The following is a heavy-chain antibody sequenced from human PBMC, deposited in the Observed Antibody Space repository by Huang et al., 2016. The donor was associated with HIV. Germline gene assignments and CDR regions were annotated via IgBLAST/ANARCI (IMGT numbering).Heavy chain of an antibody. CDR1: GFTFGEYA. D-gene: IGHD3-3*01. CDR2: HISKAYGGTT. Sequence: EVQLVESGGGLVQPGRSLRLSCTASGFTFGEYAMRWFRQAPGKGLEWVGLHISKAYGGTTEYAASVKGRFTISRDDSKSIAYLQMNSLKIEDTAVYYCTRENYDFWSGYYKYYFDYWGQGTLVTVSS. CDR3: TRENYDFWSGYYKYYFDY. J-gene: IGHJ4*02. V-gene: IGHV3-49*03.